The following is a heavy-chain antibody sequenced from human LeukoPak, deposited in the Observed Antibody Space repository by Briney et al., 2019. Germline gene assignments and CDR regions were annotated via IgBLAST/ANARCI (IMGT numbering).Heavy chain of an antibody. D-gene: IGHD4-23*01. CDR2: IYHSGST. Sequence: SETLSLTCAVSGGSISSSNWWSWVRQPPGKGLEWIGEIYHSGSTNYNPSPKSRVTISVDKSKNQFSLKLNSVTAADTAVYYCARDYGGTYHTGFFDSWGQGTLVTVSS. CDR1: GGSISSSNW. CDR3: ARDYGGTYHTGFFDS. J-gene: IGHJ4*02. V-gene: IGHV4-4*02.